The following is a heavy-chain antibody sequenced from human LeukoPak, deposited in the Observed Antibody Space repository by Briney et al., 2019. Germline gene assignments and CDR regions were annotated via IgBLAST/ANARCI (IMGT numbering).Heavy chain of an antibody. CDR2: ISYNGDVT. Sequence: PGGSLRLSCAASGFTFSNYFMHWVRQAPGKGLDYLSVISYNGDVTYYAKSVKGRFTISRDNSKNTLYLQMGTLRPEDTAVYYCARDPSVGGFSGSELDFWGQGTLVTVSS. D-gene: IGHD3-16*01. V-gene: IGHV3-64*01. J-gene: IGHJ4*02. CDR3: ARDPSVGGFSGSELDF. CDR1: GFTFSNYF.